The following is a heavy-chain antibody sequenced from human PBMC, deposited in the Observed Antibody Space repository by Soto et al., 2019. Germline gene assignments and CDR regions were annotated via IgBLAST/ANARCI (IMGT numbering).Heavy chain of an antibody. J-gene: IGHJ3*02. Sequence: SETLSLTCTVSGGSISSGGYYWSWIRQHPGKGLEWIGYIYYSGSTYYNPSLKSRVTISVDTSKNQFSLKLSSVTAADTAVYYCARGVSRRGRAFDIWGQGTMVTVSS. CDR2: IYYSGST. V-gene: IGHV4-31*03. CDR3: ARGVSRRGRAFDI. CDR1: GGSISSGGYY.